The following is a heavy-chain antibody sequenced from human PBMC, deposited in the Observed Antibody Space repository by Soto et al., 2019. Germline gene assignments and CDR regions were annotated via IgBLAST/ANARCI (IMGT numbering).Heavy chain of an antibody. Sequence: GGSLRLSCTASGFTFSNFAMCWVRQAPGKGLEWVSALSGSGGHTYYADSVKGRFTISRDNSKNSLYLQMNSLTAEDTAIYYCAKYVALEFLDYFSFRGKGSLVSVSS. CDR3: AKYVALEFLDYFSF. J-gene: IGHJ4*02. CDR1: GFTFSNFA. V-gene: IGHV3-23*01. D-gene: IGHD1-1*01. CDR2: LSGSGGHT.